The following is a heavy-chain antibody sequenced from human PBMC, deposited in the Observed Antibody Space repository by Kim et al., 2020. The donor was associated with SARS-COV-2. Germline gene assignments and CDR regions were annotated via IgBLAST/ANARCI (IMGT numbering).Heavy chain of an antibody. CDR2: MYYSGST. CDR1: GRSVSSGSYY. V-gene: IGHV4-61*01. Sequence: SETMSLTCTVSGRSVSSGSYYCSWIRQTPGKGLEWIGYMYYSGSTNYNPSLKSGVTISVDTSKNQFSLKLSSVTAADTAVYYCAGSSEGVGDFCSGPIIDAFVIWRQGIMVTLSS. D-gene: IGHD3-3*01. J-gene: IGHJ3*02. CDR3: AGSSEGVGDFCSGPIIDAFVI.